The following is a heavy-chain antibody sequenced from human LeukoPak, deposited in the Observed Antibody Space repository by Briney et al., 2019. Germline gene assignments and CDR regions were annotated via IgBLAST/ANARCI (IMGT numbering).Heavy chain of an antibody. CDR3: ARVHIAVAGTFDY. Sequence: GASVKVSCKASGYTFTGYYMHWVRQAPGQGLEWMGWINPNSGGTNYAQKFQGRVTMTRDTSISTAYMELSRLRSDDTAVYYCARVHIAVAGTFDYWGQGTLVTVSS. CDR2: INPNSGGT. D-gene: IGHD6-19*01. J-gene: IGHJ4*02. V-gene: IGHV1-2*02. CDR1: GYTFTGYY.